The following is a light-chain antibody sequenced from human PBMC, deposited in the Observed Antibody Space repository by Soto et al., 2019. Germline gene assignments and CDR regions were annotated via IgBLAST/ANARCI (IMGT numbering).Light chain of an antibody. CDR2: AAS. Sequence: DIQMTQSPSSLSASVGDRVTITCRASQSISSYLNWYQQKPGKATKLLIYAASSLQSGLPSRCSGSGSGTHFTRTISSLQHEDFATYYCQQSYSSPITFGQGTRLEI. V-gene: IGKV1-39*01. CDR1: QSISSY. J-gene: IGKJ5*01. CDR3: QQSYSSPIT.